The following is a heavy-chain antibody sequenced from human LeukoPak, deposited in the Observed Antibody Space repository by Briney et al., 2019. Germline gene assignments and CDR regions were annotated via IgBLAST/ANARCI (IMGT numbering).Heavy chain of an antibody. D-gene: IGHD3-10*01. CDR1: GFTFSSYS. J-gene: IGHJ4*02. CDR2: ISSSSSTI. V-gene: IGHV3-48*04. CDR3: AREVTIPSYYGSGILNYFDY. Sequence: PGGSLRLSCAASGFTFSSYSMNWVRQAPGKGLEWVSYISSSSSTIYYADSVKGRFTISRDNAKNSLYLQMNSLRAEDTAVYYCAREVTIPSYYGSGILNYFDYWGQGTLVTVSS.